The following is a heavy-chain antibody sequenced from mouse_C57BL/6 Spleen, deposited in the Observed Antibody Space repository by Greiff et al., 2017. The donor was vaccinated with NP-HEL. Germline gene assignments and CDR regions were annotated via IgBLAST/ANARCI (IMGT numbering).Heavy chain of an antibody. V-gene: IGHV1-80*01. Sequence: QVQLQQSGAELVKPGASVKISCKASGYAFSSYWMNWVKQRPGKGLEWIGQIYPGDGDTNYNGKFKGKATLTADKSSSTAYMQLSSLTSEDSAVYFCARGAIYYGNSRPSLDYWGQGTTLTVSS. CDR3: ARGAIYYGNSRPSLDY. CDR2: IYPGDGDT. J-gene: IGHJ2*01. CDR1: GYAFSSYW. D-gene: IGHD2-1*01.